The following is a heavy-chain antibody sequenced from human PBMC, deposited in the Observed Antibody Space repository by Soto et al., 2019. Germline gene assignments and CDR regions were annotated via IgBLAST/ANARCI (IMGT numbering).Heavy chain of an antibody. D-gene: IGHD3-10*01. CDR2: FDPEDGET. V-gene: IGHV1-24*01. CDR3: ATSFRITMVRGVISLDY. J-gene: IGHJ4*02. Sequence: QVQLVQSGAEVKKPGASVKVSCKVSGYTLTELSMHWVRQAPGKGLEWMGGFDPEDGETIYAQKFQGRVTMTEETSTDTAYMELSRLRSEDTAVYYCATSFRITMVRGVISLDYWGQGTLVTVSS. CDR1: GYTLTELS.